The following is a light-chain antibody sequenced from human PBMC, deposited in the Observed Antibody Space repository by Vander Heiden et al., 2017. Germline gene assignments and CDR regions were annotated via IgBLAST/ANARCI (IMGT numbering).Light chain of an antibody. Sequence: HSALTPPASVSGSPGQSITISCRGTSSDVGSYNLVSWYQQHPGKAPKLMIYEGSKRPSGVSNRFSGYKSGNTASLTIAGLQAEDEADYYCCSYAGSSTLGVFGTGTKVTVL. V-gene: IGLV2-23*01. J-gene: IGLJ1*01. CDR1: SSDVGSYNL. CDR2: EGS. CDR3: CSYAGSSTLGV.